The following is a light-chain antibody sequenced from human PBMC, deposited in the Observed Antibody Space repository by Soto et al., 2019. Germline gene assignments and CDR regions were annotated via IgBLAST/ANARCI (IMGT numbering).Light chain of an antibody. CDR3: QQTYRTPLT. CDR1: QSVSSIY. Sequence: EIVLTQSPATLSLSPGERATLSCRASQSVSSIYLAWYQQKPGQAPRLLIYGASSRATGIPDRFSGSGSGTDFTLTISSLQPEDFATYYCQQTYRTPLTFGGGTKVDI. V-gene: IGKV3-20*01. J-gene: IGKJ4*01. CDR2: GAS.